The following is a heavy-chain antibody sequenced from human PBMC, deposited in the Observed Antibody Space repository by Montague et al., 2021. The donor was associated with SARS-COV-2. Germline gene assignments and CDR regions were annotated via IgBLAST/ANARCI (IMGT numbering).Heavy chain of an antibody. V-gene: IGHV6-1*01. J-gene: IGHJ3*02. D-gene: IGHD2-15*01. CDR1: GDSASSNTAT. Sequence: GAISGDSASSNTATWNWIRQSPSRGLEWLGRTYYRSKWYHDYAISLKSRITINPDTSKNQLSLQLSSVAPEDTAVFYCARTTTRMLYPENAFDIWGQGTMVTVSS. CDR3: ARTTTRMLYPENAFDI. CDR2: TYYRSKWYH.